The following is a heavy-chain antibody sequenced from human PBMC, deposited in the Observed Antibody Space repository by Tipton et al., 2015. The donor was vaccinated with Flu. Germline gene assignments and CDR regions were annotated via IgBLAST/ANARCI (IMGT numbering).Heavy chain of an antibody. J-gene: IGHJ4*02. D-gene: IGHD6-6*01. CDR2: IDDSGST. Sequence: TLSLTCAVYGGSFSGYYWSWIRQPPGKGLEWIGEIDDSGSTNYNPSLKSRVTISVDTSKNQFSLKLSSVTAADTAVYYCARAAAPSYYFDHWGQGTPVTVSA. CDR1: GGSFSGYY. V-gene: IGHV4-34*01. CDR3: ARAAAPSYYFDH.